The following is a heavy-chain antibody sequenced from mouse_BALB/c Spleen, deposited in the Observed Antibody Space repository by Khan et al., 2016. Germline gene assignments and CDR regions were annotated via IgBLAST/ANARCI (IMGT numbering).Heavy chain of an antibody. CDR1: GFSLTNSG. Sequence: VQLQESGPGLVAPSQSLSITCTVSGFSLTNSGVHWVRQPPRKGLDWLGVIWAGGSTDYNSALMSRLSTTRDTTQNQVSLKMNSLQTEDTAMYYCARDDQDFDAWFASWGQGTRVTVSA. V-gene: IGHV2-9*02. J-gene: IGHJ3*01. CDR2: IWAGGST. CDR3: ARDDQDFDAWFAS.